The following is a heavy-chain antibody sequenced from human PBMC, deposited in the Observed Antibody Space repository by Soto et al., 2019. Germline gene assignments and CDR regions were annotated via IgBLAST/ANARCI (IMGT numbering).Heavy chain of an antibody. Sequence: GGSLRLSCAASGFTFDDYAMHWVRQAPGKGLEWVSGISWNSGSIGYADSVKGRFTISRDNAKNSLYLQMNSLRAEDTALYYCAKGTTAIHAYFDYWGQGTLVTVSS. CDR3: AKGTTAIHAYFDY. CDR2: ISWNSGSI. V-gene: IGHV3-9*01. D-gene: IGHD2-21*02. J-gene: IGHJ4*02. CDR1: GFTFDDYA.